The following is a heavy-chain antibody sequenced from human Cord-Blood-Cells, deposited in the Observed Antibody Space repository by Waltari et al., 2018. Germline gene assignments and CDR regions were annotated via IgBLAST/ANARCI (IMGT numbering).Heavy chain of an antibody. CDR1: GYTFTGYY. Sequence: QVQLVQSGAEVKKPGASVKVSCKASGYTFTGYYMHWVRQAPGQGLEWMGWINPNSGGTNYAQKFQGWVTMTRETSISTAYMELSRLRSDDTAVYYCARARDYDSSGFDYWGQGTLVTVSS. V-gene: IGHV1-2*04. J-gene: IGHJ4*02. CDR2: INPNSGGT. D-gene: IGHD3-22*01. CDR3: ARARDYDSSGFDY.